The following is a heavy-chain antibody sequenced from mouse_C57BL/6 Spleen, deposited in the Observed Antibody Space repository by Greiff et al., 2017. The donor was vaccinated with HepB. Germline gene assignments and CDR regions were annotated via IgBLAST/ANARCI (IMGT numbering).Heavy chain of an antibody. CDR2: INPSTGGT. V-gene: IGHV1-42*01. D-gene: IGHD2-5*01. J-gene: IGHJ4*01. CDR3: ARYSSYAMDY. CDR1: GYSFTGYY. Sequence: VQLQQSGPELVKPGASVKISCKASGYSFTGYYMNWVKQSPEKSLEWIGEINPSTGGTTYNQKFKAKATLTVDKSSSTAYMQLKSLTSEDSAVYYCARYSSYAMDYWGQGTSVTVSS.